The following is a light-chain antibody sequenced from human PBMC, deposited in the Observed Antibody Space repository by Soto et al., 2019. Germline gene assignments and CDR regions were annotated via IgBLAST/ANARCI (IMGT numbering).Light chain of an antibody. V-gene: IGLV2-14*01. CDR3: SSYTSSSTREVV. CDR2: DVS. J-gene: IGLJ2*01. CDR1: SSDVGGYNY. Sequence: QSALTQPASVSGSPGQSITISCTGTSSDVGGYNYVSWYQQHPGKAPKLMIYDVSNRPSGFSNRFSGSKSGNTASLTISGVQAEDEADYYCSSYTSSSTREVVFGGGTQLTVL.